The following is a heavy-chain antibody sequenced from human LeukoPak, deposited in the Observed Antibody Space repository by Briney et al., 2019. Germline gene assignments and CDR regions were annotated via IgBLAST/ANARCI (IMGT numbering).Heavy chain of an antibody. CDR1: GFTFDDYA. J-gene: IGHJ4*02. CDR2: ISGGGGST. CDR3: ATLGITMVVTPEDY. D-gene: IGHD4-23*01. Sequence: GGSLRLSCAASGFTFDDYAMHWVRQAPGKGLEWVSLISGGGGSTYYADSVKGRFTISRDNSKNSLYLQMNSLRTEDTALYYCATLGITMVVTPEDYWGQGTLVTVSS. V-gene: IGHV3-43*02.